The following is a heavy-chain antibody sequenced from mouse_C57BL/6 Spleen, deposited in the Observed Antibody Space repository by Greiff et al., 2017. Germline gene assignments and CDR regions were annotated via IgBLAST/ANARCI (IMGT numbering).Heavy chain of an antibody. Sequence: EVQLQESGGGLVKPGGSLKLSCAASGFTFSDYGMHWVRQAPEKGLEWVAYISSGSITIYYAETVKGRFTITRDNAKNTLFLQMTSLRSEDTAMYYCARDYYGSSYCYWGHGTTLTVSS. V-gene: IGHV5-17*01. CDR3: ARDYYGSSYCY. CDR1: GFTFSDYG. D-gene: IGHD1-1*01. CDR2: ISSGSITI. J-gene: IGHJ2*01.